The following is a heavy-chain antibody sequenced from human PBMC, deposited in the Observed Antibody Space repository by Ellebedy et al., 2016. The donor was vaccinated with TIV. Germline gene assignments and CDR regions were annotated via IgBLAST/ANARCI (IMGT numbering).Heavy chain of an antibody. V-gene: IGHV4-59*01. CDR1: GGSISSYY. Sequence: ESLKISCTVSGGSISSYYWSWIRQPPGKGLEWIGYIYYSGSTNYNPSLKSRVTISVDTSKNQFSLKLSSVTAADTAVYYCARSRAYCGGDCSLRNAFDIWGQGTMVTVSS. D-gene: IGHD2-21*02. CDR3: ARSRAYCGGDCSLRNAFDI. CDR2: IYYSGST. J-gene: IGHJ3*02.